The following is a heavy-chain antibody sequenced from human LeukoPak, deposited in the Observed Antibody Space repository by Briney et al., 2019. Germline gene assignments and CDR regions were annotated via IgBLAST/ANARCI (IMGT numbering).Heavy chain of an antibody. CDR3: ARAREDIVVVVAATPGWFDP. CDR1: GFTFSSYS. CDR2: ISSSSSYI. D-gene: IGHD2-15*01. Sequence: GGSLRLSCAASGFTFSSYSMNWVRQAPGKGLEWVSSISSSSSYIHYADSVKGRFTISRDNAKNSLYLQMNSLRAEDTAVYYCARAREDIVVVVAATPGWFDPWGQGTLVTVSS. J-gene: IGHJ5*02. V-gene: IGHV3-21*01.